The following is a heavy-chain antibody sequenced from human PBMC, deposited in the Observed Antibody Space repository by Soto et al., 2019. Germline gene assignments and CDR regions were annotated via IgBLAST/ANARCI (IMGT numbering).Heavy chain of an antibody. V-gene: IGHV3-7*01. CDR3: ARQGGRRTYYYYYGMDV. J-gene: IGHJ6*02. CDR2: IKHDGSEK. Sequence: EVQLVESGGGLVQPGGSLRLSCTASGFTFSSYWMSWVRQAPGKGRGWVANIKHDGSEKNYVDSVKGRFTISTDNAKNSVFLQMNSLRAEDTAVYYCARQGGRRTYYYYYGMDVWGQGTTVTVSS. D-gene: IGHD3-16*01. CDR1: GFTFSSYW.